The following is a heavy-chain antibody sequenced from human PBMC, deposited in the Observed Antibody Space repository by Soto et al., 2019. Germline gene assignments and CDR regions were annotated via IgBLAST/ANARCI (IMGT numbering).Heavy chain of an antibody. CDR3: ARSGYCSGGSCYDYHYFDY. CDR2: IYYSGST. CDR1: GGSISSGGYY. Sequence: QVQLQESGPGLVKPSQTLSLTCTVSGGSISSGGYYWSWIRQHPGKGLEWIGYIYYSGSTYYNPSLQRRVTISVDTSKNQFSLKLSSVTAADTAVYYCARSGYCSGGSCYDYHYFDYWGQGTLVTVSS. J-gene: IGHJ4*02. V-gene: IGHV4-31*03. D-gene: IGHD2-15*01.